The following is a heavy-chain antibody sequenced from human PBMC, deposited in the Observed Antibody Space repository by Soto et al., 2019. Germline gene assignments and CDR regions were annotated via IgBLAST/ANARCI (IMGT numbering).Heavy chain of an antibody. Sequence: EVQLVESGGGLVQPGGSLRLSCAASGFTVSSNYMSWVRQAPGKGLEWVSVIYSGGSTYYADSVKGRFTISRDNSKKPLYLQMDSPRGEDTAVYYCGREPYYDFWSGPGDFDYWGQGTLVTVSS. CDR2: IYSGGST. D-gene: IGHD3-3*01. CDR3: GREPYYDFWSGPGDFDY. CDR1: GFTVSSNY. J-gene: IGHJ4*02. V-gene: IGHV3-66*01.